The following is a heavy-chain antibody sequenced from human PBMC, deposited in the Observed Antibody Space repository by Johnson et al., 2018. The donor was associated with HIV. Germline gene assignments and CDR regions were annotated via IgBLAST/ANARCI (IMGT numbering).Heavy chain of an antibody. V-gene: IGHV3-30-3*01. CDR3: ARASHSSGWYGRLGDAFDI. CDR2: ISSDGSTK. CDR1: GFTFSSYA. Sequence: QVHLVESGGGVVQPGRSLRLSCAASGFTFSSYAMHWVRQAPGKGLEWVAVISSDGSTKYYAPSVKGRFTISRDNSTTTLYLQMNSLRAEDTAVYYCARASHSSGWYGRLGDAFDIWGQGTMVTVSS. D-gene: IGHD6-19*01. J-gene: IGHJ3*02.